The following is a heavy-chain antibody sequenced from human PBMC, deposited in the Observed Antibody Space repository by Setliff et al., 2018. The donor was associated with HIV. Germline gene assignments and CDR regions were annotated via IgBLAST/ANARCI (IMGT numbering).Heavy chain of an antibody. J-gene: IGHJ6*03. D-gene: IGHD3-9*01. CDR3: ARDHYDILTCYYRDYYYMDV. CDR2: IYYSGST. V-gene: IGHV4-31*03. Sequence: SETLSLTCTVSGGSISSGGYYWNWIRQHPGKGLEWIGHIYYSGSTYYNPSLKSRVTISVDTSKNQFSLKLSSVTAADTAVYYCARDHYDILTCYYRDYYYMDVWGKGTTVTVSS. CDR1: GGSISSGGYY.